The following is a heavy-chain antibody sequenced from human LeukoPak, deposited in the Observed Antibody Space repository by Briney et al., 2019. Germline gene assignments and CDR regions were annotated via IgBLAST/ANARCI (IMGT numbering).Heavy chain of an antibody. CDR3: ARATYYYDSSGYYYFDY. D-gene: IGHD3-22*01. CDR1: GFTFSSYD. CDR2: IGTAGDT. V-gene: IGHV3-13*01. Sequence: GGSLRLSCAASGFTFSSYDMHWVRQATGKGLEWVSAIGTAGDTYYPGSVKGRFTISRENAKNSLYLQVNSLRAGDTAVYYCARATYYYDSSGYYYFDYWGQGSLVTVSS. J-gene: IGHJ4*02.